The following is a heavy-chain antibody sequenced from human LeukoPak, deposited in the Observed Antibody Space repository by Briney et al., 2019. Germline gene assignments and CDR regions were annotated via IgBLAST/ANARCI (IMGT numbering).Heavy chain of an antibody. Sequence: SETLSLTCTVYGGSLRNYYWSWIRQPPGTGLEWIGHIYYSGSTNYNVSLKSRVTISIAMSKNQFSLKLSSVTAADTAVYYCGRYQLPDFWGQGTLVIVSS. V-gene: IGHV4-59*01. J-gene: IGHJ4*02. CDR3: GRYQLPDF. CDR1: GGSLRNYY. CDR2: IYYSGST. D-gene: IGHD1-7*01.